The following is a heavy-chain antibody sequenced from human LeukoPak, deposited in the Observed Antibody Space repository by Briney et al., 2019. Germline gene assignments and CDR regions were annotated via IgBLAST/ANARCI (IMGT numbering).Heavy chain of an antibody. D-gene: IGHD5-24*01. V-gene: IGHV3-64*01. CDR1: GFTFSSYA. Sequence: GGSLRLSCAASGFTFSSYAMHWVRQAPGKGLEYVSGISSNGGSTYYANSVKGRFTISRDNSKNTLYLQMGSLRAEDMAVYYCARVRLQYIDYWGQGTLVTVSS. CDR2: ISSNGGST. J-gene: IGHJ4*02. CDR3: ARVRLQYIDY.